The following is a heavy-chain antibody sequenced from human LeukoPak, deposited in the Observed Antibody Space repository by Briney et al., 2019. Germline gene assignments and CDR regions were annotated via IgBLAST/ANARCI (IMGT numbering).Heavy chain of an antibody. CDR1: GGSIDITNY. CDR3: TREDRPFCPFAY. Sequence: SETLSLTCGVSGGSIDITNYWSWVRQAPGKGLEWIGEISHDGTTNYNPSLRSRVAMSFDRANNQFSLSLTSVTAADTAVYYCTREDRPFCPFAYWGQGVLVTVSS. J-gene: IGHJ4*02. D-gene: IGHD3-22*01. V-gene: IGHV4-4*02. CDR2: ISHDGTT.